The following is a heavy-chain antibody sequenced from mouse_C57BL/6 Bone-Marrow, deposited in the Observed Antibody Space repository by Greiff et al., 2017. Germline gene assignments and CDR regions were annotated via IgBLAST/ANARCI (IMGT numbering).Heavy chain of an antibody. Sequence: QVQLQQPGAELVMPGASVKLSCKASGYTFTSYWMHWVKQRPGQGLEWIGEIDPSDSYTNYNQKFKGKSTLTVDKSTSTAYMQISSLTSEDSAVYYCARSGWFAYWGQGTLVTVSA. CDR2: IDPSDSYT. CDR3: ARSGWFAY. J-gene: IGHJ3*01. CDR1: GYTFTSYW. D-gene: IGHD3-1*01. V-gene: IGHV1-69*01.